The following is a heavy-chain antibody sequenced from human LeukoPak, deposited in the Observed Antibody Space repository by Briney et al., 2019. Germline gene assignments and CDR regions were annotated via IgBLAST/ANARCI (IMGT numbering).Heavy chain of an antibody. D-gene: IGHD3-22*01. CDR3: AAHYFDNSAYED. J-gene: IGHJ4*01. Sequence: SETLSLTCAVYGGSFSGYYWSWIRQPPGKGLEWIGEINHSGSTNYNPSLKSRVTISVDTSKNQFSLKLSSVTAADTAVYYCAAHYFDNSAYEDWGHGTLVTVSS. V-gene: IGHV4-34*01. CDR1: GGSFSGYY. CDR2: INHSGST.